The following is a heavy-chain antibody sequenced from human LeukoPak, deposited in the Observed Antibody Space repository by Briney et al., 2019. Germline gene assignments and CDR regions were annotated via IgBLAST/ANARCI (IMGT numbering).Heavy chain of an antibody. J-gene: IGHJ4*02. V-gene: IGHV1-18*01. Sequence: GASVKVSCKASGYTLISYGISWVRQAPGQGLEWMGWISVYNGNTNYAQKLQGRVTMTTDTSTSTAYMELRSLRSDDTAVYYCARGAGYNWNDQADGDFDYWGQGTLVTVSS. D-gene: IGHD1-20*01. CDR2: ISVYNGNT. CDR3: ARGAGYNWNDQADGDFDY. CDR1: GYTLISYG.